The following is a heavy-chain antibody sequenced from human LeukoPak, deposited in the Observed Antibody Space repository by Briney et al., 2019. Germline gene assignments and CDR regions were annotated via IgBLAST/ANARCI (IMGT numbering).Heavy chain of an antibody. V-gene: IGHV4-39*01. CDR2: TYYSSST. CDR1: GDSISTSTYY. Sequence: SETLSLTCSVSGDSISTSTYYWGWIRQPPGEGLEWIGYTYYSSSTYYNPSLKSRVTISVDTSKNQFSLMLNSVTAADTAVYYCATPGRIAVAGQFDYWGQGTLVTVSS. J-gene: IGHJ4*02. D-gene: IGHD6-19*01. CDR3: ATPGRIAVAGQFDY.